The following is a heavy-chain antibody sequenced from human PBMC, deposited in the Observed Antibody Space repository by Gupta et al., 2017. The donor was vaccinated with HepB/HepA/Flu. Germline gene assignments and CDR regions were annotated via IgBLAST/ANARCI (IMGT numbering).Heavy chain of an antibody. CDR1: GGSISSGDYY. Sequence: QVQLQESGPGLVKPSQTLSLTCTVSGGSISSGDYYWSWIRQPPGKGLEWIGYIYYSGSTYYNPSLKSRVTISVDTSKNQFSLKLSSVTAADTAVYYCARVFLDSSGYEDAFDIWGQGTMVTVSS. D-gene: IGHD3-22*01. J-gene: IGHJ3*02. CDR3: ARVFLDSSGYEDAFDI. V-gene: IGHV4-30-4*01. CDR2: IYYSGST.